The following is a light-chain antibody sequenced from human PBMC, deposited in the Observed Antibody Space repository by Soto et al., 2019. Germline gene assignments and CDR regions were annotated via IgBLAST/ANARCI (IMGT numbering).Light chain of an antibody. Sequence: EIVLTQSPATLSLSPGERATLSCRASQSATSYLAWYEQRPGQAHRXLINDASRRATGIPDRFSGSGSGAAGTLTISSLEPEDCEVYDGQQRSSWPITFGQGTRLEIK. CDR2: DAS. CDR1: QSATSY. J-gene: IGKJ5*01. CDR3: QQRSSWPIT. V-gene: IGKV3-11*01.